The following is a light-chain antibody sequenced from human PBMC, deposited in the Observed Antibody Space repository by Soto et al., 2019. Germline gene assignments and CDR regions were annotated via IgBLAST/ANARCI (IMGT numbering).Light chain of an antibody. CDR3: SSYAGRRNV. V-gene: IGLV2-8*01. CDR1: SSDVGAYDY. J-gene: IGLJ1*01. Sequence: QSALTQPPSASGSPGQSVTISCTGTSSDVGAYDYVSWYQQHPGKAPKLMIYEVNKRPQGVTDRFYGYNSGNKASLTVYGLQAEDEADYYCSSYAGRRNVFGTGSKVTVL. CDR2: EVN.